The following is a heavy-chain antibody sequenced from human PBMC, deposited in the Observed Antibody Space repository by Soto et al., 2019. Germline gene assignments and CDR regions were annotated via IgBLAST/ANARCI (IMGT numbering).Heavy chain of an antibody. V-gene: IGHV3-9*01. J-gene: IGHJ3*02. D-gene: IGHD2-15*01. CDR2: ISWNSGSI. Sequence: SLRLSCAASGFTFDDYAMHWVRQAPGKGLEWVSGISWNSGSIGYADSVKGRFTISRDNAKNSLYLQMNSLRAEDTALYYCAKDMVASPVWSFDIWGQGTMVTVSS. CDR1: GFTFDDYA. CDR3: AKDMVASPVWSFDI.